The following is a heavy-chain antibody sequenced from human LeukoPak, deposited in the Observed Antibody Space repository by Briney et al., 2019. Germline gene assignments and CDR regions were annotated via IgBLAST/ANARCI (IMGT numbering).Heavy chain of an antibody. V-gene: IGHV7-4-1*02. Sequence: GASVKVSCKASGYTFTSYAMNWVRQAPGQGLEWMGWINTNTGNPTYAQGFTGRFVFSLDTSVSTAYLQISSLKAEGTAVYYCARARLRNYYGSGSYYTVGYWGQGTLVTVSS. CDR2: INTNTGNP. J-gene: IGHJ4*02. CDR3: ARARLRNYYGSGSYYTVGY. CDR1: GYTFTSYA. D-gene: IGHD3-10*01.